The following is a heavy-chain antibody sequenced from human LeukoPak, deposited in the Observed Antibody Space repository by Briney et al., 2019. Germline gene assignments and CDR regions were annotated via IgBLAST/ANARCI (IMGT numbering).Heavy chain of an antibody. J-gene: IGHJ6*03. CDR2: ISGSGGST. CDR1: GFTFSSYD. V-gene: IGHV3-23*01. CDR3: AKESPFLEWLLYYYYMDV. Sequence: GGSLRLSCAASGFTFSSYDMHWVRQATGKGLEWVSAISGSGGSTYYADSVKGRFTISRDNSKNTLYLQMNSLRAEDTAVYYCAKESPFLEWLLYYYYMDVWGKGTTVTVSS. D-gene: IGHD3-3*02.